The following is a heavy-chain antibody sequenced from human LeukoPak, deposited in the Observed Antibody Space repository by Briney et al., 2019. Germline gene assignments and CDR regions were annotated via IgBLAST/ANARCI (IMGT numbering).Heavy chain of an antibody. D-gene: IGHD2-21*01. CDR1: GGSFSSGDYW. CDR3: ARQVGGDRWYLDY. J-gene: IGHJ4*02. Sequence: SETLSLTCTVSGGSFSSGDYWWGWIRQPPGKGLEWIGIISYGGTTLDNPSLKSRVTISIDTSKNQFSLKLSSVTAADTAVYYCARQVGGDRWYLDYWGQGTLVTVSS. CDR2: ISYGGTT. V-gene: IGHV4-39*01.